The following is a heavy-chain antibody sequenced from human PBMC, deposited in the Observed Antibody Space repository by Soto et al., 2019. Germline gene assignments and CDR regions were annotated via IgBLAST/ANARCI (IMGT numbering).Heavy chain of an antibody. J-gene: IGHJ5*02. V-gene: IGHV1-3*01. D-gene: IGHD2-15*01. CDR3: ARGSVVGCDP. CDR2: INAGNGNT. Sequence: QVQLVQSGAEVKKPGASVKVSCKASGYTFTSYAIPWVRQAPGQRLEWMGWINAGNGNTKYSQKFQGRVTITRDTTASTAYMELSSLRAEDTAVYYCARGSVVGCDPWGQGTLVTVSS. CDR1: GYTFTSYA.